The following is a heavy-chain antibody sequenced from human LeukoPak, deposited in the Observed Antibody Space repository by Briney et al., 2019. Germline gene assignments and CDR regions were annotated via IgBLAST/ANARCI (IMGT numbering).Heavy chain of an antibody. CDR2: LWFDGTNE. CDR3: ARHRGYCSSTSCYPYYFDY. CDR1: GFTFSSYA. J-gene: IGHJ4*02. Sequence: AGGSLRLSCTASGFTFSSYAMHWVRQAPGKGLEWVAGLWFDGTNENYADSVKGRFTVSRDNSKNTLYLQMNSLRAEDTAVYYCARHRGYCSSTSCYPYYFDYWGQGTLVTVSS. D-gene: IGHD2-2*01. V-gene: IGHV3-30*14.